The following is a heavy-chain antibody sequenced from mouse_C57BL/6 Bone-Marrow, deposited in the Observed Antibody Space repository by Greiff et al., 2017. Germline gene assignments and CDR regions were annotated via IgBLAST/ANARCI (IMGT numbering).Heavy chain of an antibody. CDR2: ISDGGSYT. CDR3: ARDPISPSY. J-gene: IGHJ3*01. D-gene: IGHD6-5*01. CDR1: GFTFSSYA. Sequence: EVKLQESGGGLVKPGGSLKLSCAASGFTFSSYAMSWVRQTPEKRLEWVATISDGGSYTYYPGNVKGRFTISRDNAKNNLYLQMSHLKSEDTAMYYCARDPISPSYWGQGTLVTVSA. V-gene: IGHV5-4*01.